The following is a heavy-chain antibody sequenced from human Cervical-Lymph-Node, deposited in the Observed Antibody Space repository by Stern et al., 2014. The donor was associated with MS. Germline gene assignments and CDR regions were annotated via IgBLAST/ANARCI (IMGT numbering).Heavy chain of an antibody. CDR2: MNSDGSTT. CDR3: AKLMGKQGTDFDY. V-gene: IGHV3-74*01. D-gene: IGHD7-27*01. Sequence: EEQLVESGGDLVQPGGSLRVSCAASGFTFSSYWMHWVRQAPGKGLVGVSRMNSDGSTTNYADSVKGRFTISRDNAKNMLYLQMDSLRAEDTAVYYCAKLMGKQGTDFDYWGQGTLVTVSS. J-gene: IGHJ4*02. CDR1: GFTFSSYW.